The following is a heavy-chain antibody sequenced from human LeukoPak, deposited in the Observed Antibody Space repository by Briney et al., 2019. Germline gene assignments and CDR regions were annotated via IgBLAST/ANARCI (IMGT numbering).Heavy chain of an antibody. D-gene: IGHD3-22*01. CDR2: ISSSGSTI. V-gene: IGHV3-11*04. CDR1: GLTFSDYY. Sequence: GGSLRLSCAASGLTFSDYYMSWIRQAPGKGLEWVSYISSSGSTIYYADSVKGRFTISRDNSKNTLYLQMNSLRAEDTAVYYCAKDGYYYDSSGYWDYYFDYWGQGTLVTVSS. J-gene: IGHJ4*02. CDR3: AKDGYYYDSSGYWDYYFDY.